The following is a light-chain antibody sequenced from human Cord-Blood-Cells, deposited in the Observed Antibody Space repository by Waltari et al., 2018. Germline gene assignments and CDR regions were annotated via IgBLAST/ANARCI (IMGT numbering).Light chain of an antibody. CDR3: QQSYSTLFT. CDR2: AAS. J-gene: IGKJ3*01. CDR1: QSISSY. Sequence: IQITKSPFSLSASVAASAAITCRASQSISSYLNLYQQKPGKAPKLLIYAASSLQSGVPSRFSGSGSGTDFTLTISSLQPEDFATYYCQQSYSTLFTFGPGTKVDIK. V-gene: IGKV1-39*01.